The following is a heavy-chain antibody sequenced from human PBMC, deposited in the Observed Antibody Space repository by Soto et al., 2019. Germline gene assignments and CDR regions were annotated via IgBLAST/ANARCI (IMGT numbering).Heavy chain of an antibody. CDR3: AAGLYGPIWFGEVP. J-gene: IGHJ4*02. Sequence: GGSLRLSCAASGFTFSSYAMSWVRQAPGKGLEWVSAISGSGGSTYYADSVKGRFTISRDNSKNTLYLQMNSLRAEDTAVYYCAAGLYGPIWFGEVPGGQGTLVTVSS. V-gene: IGHV3-23*01. CDR1: GFTFSSYA. D-gene: IGHD3-10*01. CDR2: ISGSGGST.